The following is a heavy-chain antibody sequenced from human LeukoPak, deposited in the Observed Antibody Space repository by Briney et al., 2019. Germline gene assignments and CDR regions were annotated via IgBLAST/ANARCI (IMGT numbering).Heavy chain of an antibody. CDR2: ISSSVYI. CDR1: GFAFSSYG. D-gene: IGHD2-15*01. Sequence: GGSLRLSCAASGFAFSSYGMKWVRQAPGKGLEWVSSISSSVYIYYADSVKGRFTISRDNAKNSLYLQMASLRAEDTAVYYCARDVGKAYFDYWGQGTLVTVSS. CDR3: ARDVGKAYFDY. V-gene: IGHV3-21*01. J-gene: IGHJ4*02.